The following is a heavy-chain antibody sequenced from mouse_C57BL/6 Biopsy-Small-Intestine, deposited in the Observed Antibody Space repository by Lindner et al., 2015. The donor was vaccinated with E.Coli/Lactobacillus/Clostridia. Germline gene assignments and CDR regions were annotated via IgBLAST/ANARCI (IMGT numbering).Heavy chain of an antibody. J-gene: IGHJ4*01. CDR3: ARPNWDYAMDY. CDR1: GFTFSSYG. CDR2: ISSGGSYT. V-gene: IGHV5-6*01. D-gene: IGHD4-1*01. Sequence: VQLQESGGDLVKPGGSLKLSCAASGFTFSSYGMSWVRQTPDKRLEWVATISSGGSYTYYPDSVKGRFTISRDNAKNTLYLQMSSLKSEDTAMYYCARPNWDYAMDYWGQGTSVTVSS.